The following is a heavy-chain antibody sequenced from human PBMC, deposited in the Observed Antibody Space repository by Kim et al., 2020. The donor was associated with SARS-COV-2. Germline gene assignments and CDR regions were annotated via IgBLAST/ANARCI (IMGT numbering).Heavy chain of an antibody. CDR3: ARSSWDVVVPAAIRDAFDI. Sequence: RVTISVDTSKNQFSLKLSSVTAADTAVYYCARSSWDVVVPAAIRDAFDIWGQGTMVTVSS. D-gene: IGHD2-2*01. J-gene: IGHJ3*02. V-gene: IGHV4-39*07.